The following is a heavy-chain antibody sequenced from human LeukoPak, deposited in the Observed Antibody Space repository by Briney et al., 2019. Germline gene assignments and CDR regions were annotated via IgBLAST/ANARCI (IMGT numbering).Heavy chain of an antibody. CDR3: AMNFDWLPSRVDY. D-gene: IGHD3-9*01. J-gene: IGHJ4*02. V-gene: IGHV3-7*01. Sequence: GGSLGLSCAASGFTFSSYGMHWVRQAPGKGLEWVANIKQDGSEKYYVDSVKGRFTISRDNAKNSLYLQMNSLRAEDTAVYYCAMNFDWLPSRVDYWGQGTLVTVSS. CDR2: IKQDGSEK. CDR1: GFTFSSYG.